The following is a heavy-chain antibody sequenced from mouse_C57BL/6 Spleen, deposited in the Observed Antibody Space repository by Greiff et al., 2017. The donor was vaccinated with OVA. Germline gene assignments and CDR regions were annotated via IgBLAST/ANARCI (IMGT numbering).Heavy chain of an antibody. D-gene: IGHD4-1*01. V-gene: IGHV3-6*01. J-gene: IGHJ2*01. Sequence: DVKLQESGPGLVKPSQSLSLTCSVTGYSITSGYYWNWIRQFPGNKLEWMGYISYDGSNNYNPSLKNRISITRDTSKNQFFLKLNSVTTEDTATYYSATHNWDDFDYWGQGTTLTVSS. CDR3: ATHNWDDFDY. CDR2: ISYDGSN. CDR1: GYSITSGYY.